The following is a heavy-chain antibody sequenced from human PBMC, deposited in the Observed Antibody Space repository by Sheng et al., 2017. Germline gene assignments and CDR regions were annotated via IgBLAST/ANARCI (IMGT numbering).Heavy chain of an antibody. CDR3: ARAPYNWNSGAFDI. D-gene: IGHD1-7*01. Sequence: QLQLQESGSVLVKPSQTLSLTCAVSGGSISSGGYSWSWIRQPPGKGLEWIGYIYHSGSTYYNPSLKSRVTISVDRSKNQFSLKLSSVTAADTAVYYCARAPYNWNSGAFDIWGQGTMVTVSS. V-gene: IGHV4-30-2*01. J-gene: IGHJ3*02. CDR2: IYHSGST. CDR1: GGSISSGGYS.